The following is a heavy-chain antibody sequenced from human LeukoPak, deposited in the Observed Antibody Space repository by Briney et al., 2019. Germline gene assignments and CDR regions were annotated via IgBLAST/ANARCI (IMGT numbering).Heavy chain of an antibody. V-gene: IGHV2-5*01. CDR3: ANGLDDFWSGYYYFDY. D-gene: IGHD3-3*01. Sequence: CGPTLVKPTQTLTLTCTFSGFSLSTSGVGVGWIRQPPGKALEWLAPIYWNGDKRFSPSLKSRRTITKDTSNNQVVLTMTNIDMVCTGTYDWANGLDDFWSGYYYFDYWGQVTLVTASS. CDR2: IYWNGDK. J-gene: IGHJ4*02. CDR1: GFSLSTSGVG.